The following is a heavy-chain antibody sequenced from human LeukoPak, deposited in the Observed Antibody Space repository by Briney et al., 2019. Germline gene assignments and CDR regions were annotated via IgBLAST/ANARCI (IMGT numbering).Heavy chain of an antibody. CDR3: AKEGAESFPDAFDI. D-gene: IGHD3-10*01. V-gene: IGHV4-59*01. CDR1: RGSISPYY. CDR2: ISYSGST. J-gene: IGHJ3*02. Sequence: SETLSLTCTVSRGSISPYYWSWLRRPPGKGLEWIGYISYSGSTKNNPSLKSRVTISVDTSKNQFSLKLTSVTAADTAVYYCAKEGAESFPDAFDIWGQGTMITVSS.